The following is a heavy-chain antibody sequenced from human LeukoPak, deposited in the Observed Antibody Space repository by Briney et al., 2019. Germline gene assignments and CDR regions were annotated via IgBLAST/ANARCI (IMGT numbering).Heavy chain of an antibody. J-gene: IGHJ4*02. CDR3: LVTARSRGFED. CDR2: IRQDGSGQ. CDR1: GFTFSSYW. Sequence: GGSLRLSCAASGFTFSSYWMSCVRQAPGKGLEWVPNIRQDGSGQNYVDSVKGPSTTSRNHPTNSIYLQTSRLRAEDPSVYYCLVTARSRGFEDWGQGTLVTVSS. V-gene: IGHV3-7*01. D-gene: IGHD2/OR15-2a*01.